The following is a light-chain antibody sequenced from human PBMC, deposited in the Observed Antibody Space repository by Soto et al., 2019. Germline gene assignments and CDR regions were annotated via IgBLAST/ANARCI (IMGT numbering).Light chain of an antibody. CDR3: KQYYNTPLT. J-gene: IGKJ4*01. CDR2: WAS. Sequence: DIVMTQSPESLAVSLGERATINCKSRQSVLYSSNNKNYLNWYQQKQRQPPKLLIYWASTRESGVPDRFSGSVSGTDLTITISSLQAEDVEVYDGKQYYNTPLTFGGGTKVDIK. V-gene: IGKV4-1*01. CDR1: QSVLYSSNNKNY.